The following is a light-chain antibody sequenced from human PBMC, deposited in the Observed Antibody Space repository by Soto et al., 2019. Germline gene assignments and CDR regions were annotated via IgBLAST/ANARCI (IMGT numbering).Light chain of an antibody. CDR2: KAS. Sequence: DIQMTQSPSTLSGSVGDRVTITCRASQTISSWLAWYQQKPGKAPKLLIYKASTLKSGVPSCFSGRGSVTEFTLTNSSLQPDAFANYYDQYYNSYSEAFGQGTKVELK. CDR3: QYYNSYSEA. J-gene: IGKJ1*01. CDR1: QTISSW. V-gene: IGKV1-5*03.